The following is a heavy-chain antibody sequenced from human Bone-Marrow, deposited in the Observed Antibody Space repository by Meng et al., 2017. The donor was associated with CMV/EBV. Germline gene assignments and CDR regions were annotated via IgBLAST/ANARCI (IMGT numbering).Heavy chain of an antibody. V-gene: IGHV1-69*02. CDR2: IIPILGIA. CDR1: GGTFSSYT. CDR3: ARAPRLYVRGPYYYYGMDV. J-gene: IGHJ6*02. Sequence: SVKVSCKASGGTFSSYTISWVRQAPGQGLEWMGRIIPILGIANYAQKFQGRVTITADKSTSTAYMELSSLRSEDTAVYYWARAPRLYVRGPYYYYGMDVWGQGTTVTVSS. D-gene: IGHD3-10*02.